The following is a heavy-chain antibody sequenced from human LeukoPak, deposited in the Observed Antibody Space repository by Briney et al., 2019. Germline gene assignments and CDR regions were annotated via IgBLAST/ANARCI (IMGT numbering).Heavy chain of an antibody. D-gene: IGHD4-23*01. Sequence: ASVKVSCKASGYTLTGYYMHWVRQAPGQGLEWMGWINPNSGGTYYAQKFQGRVTMTSDTSIRTAYMELSRLRSDDTAVYYCARDLYGGTSATFDYWGQGTLVTVSS. J-gene: IGHJ4*02. V-gene: IGHV1-2*02. CDR1: GYTLTGYY. CDR3: ARDLYGGTSATFDY. CDR2: INPNSGGT.